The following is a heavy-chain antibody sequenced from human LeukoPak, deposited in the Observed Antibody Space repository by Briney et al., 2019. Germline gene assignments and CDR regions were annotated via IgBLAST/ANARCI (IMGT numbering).Heavy chain of an antibody. V-gene: IGHV3-30*18. D-gene: IGHD3-10*02. J-gene: IGHJ6*02. CDR2: ISSDGRNK. CDR3: AKDLSSGSSIYGMDV. CDR1: GFTFSNYG. Sequence: GGSLRLSCAASGFTFSNYGMHWVRQAPGKGLEWVALISSDGRNKYYADSVRGRFTNSRDNSKNTLYLQMNSLRAEDTAVYYCAKDLSSGSSIYGMDVWGQGTTVTVSS.